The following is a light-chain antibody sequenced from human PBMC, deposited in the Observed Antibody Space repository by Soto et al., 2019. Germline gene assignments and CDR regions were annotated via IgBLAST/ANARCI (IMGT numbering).Light chain of an antibody. CDR3: SSYTSSSPYV. CDR2: DVS. CDR1: SRVVGGYNY. V-gene: IGLV2-14*01. Sequence: QSVLTKPASVAGSPGRSITLSCTVTSRVVGGYNYVSWYQQHPGKAPELMIYDVSIRPSGVSNRFSGSKSGSTASLTISWLQAEDEADYYCSSYTSSSPYVYGTGTKVTVL. J-gene: IGLJ1*01.